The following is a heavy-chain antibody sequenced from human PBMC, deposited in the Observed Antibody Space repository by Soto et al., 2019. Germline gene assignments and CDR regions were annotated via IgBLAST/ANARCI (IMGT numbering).Heavy chain of an antibody. CDR2: IYYSGST. CDR3: ARVAPSTVSITYYYYYMDG. V-gene: IGHV4-59*01. Sequence: PSETLSLTCTVSGGSISSYYWSWIRQPPGKGLEWIGYIYYSGSTNYNPSLKSRVTISVDTSKNQFSLKLSSVTAADTAVYYCARVAPSTVSITYYYYYMDGWGKGTTVTVSS. D-gene: IGHD4-17*01. CDR1: GGSISSYY. J-gene: IGHJ6*03.